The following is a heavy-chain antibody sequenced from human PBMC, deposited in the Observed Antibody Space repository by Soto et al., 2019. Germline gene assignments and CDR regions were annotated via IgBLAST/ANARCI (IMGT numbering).Heavy chain of an antibody. D-gene: IGHD2-15*01. J-gene: IGHJ4*02. CDR3: ARGRSHATFDY. Sequence: QVQLQESGPGLVKPSQTLSLTCTVSGGSISSGGYYWSWIRQHPGKGLEWIGYIYYSGSTYYNPSLKRRVTISVDTSKNQFSLKLSSVTAADTAVYSCARGRSHATFDYWGQGTLVTVSS. CDR2: IYYSGST. V-gene: IGHV4-31*03. CDR1: GGSISSGGYY.